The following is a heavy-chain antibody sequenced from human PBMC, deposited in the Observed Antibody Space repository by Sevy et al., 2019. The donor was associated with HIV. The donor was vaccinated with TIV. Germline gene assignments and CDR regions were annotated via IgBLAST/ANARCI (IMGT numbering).Heavy chain of an antibody. V-gene: IGHV4-39*01. CDR3: ARQVRFSGVIINHFDY. CDR2: IYYTGSS. J-gene: IGHJ4*01. D-gene: IGHD3-3*01. Sequence: SETLSLTCTVSGDSIRSQNHYWAWIRQSPGKGLEWIASIYYTGSSYYNLSLRGRVTISVDTSKELISLKLTSVTAADTAVYFCARQVRFSGVIINHFDYWGHGTLVTVSS. CDR1: GDSIRSQNHY.